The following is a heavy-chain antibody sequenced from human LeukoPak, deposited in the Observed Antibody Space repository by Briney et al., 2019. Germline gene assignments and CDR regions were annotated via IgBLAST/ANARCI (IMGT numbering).Heavy chain of an antibody. J-gene: IGHJ4*02. CDR3: ASGHSSTYYFKY. Sequence: PGGSLRLACAASGFTFSCYTLNWVRQAPGKGLEWLAFISSSSSTINYADSVKGRFTISRDNANNSLYLQMNSLRAEDTAVSYCASGHSSTYYFKYWGQGTLVTVSS. CDR1: GFTFSCYT. CDR2: ISSSSSTI. D-gene: IGHD3-22*01. V-gene: IGHV3-48*04.